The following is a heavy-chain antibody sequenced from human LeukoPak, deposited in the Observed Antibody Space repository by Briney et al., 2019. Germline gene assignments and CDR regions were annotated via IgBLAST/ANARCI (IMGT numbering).Heavy chain of an antibody. D-gene: IGHD6-13*01. Sequence: SETLSLTCAVYGGSFSGYYWSWIRQPPGKGLEWIGEINHSGSTNYNPSLKSRVTILVDTSKNQFSLKLSSVTAADTAVYYCARGRSSWFYVSRWFDPWGQGTLVTVSS. J-gene: IGHJ5*02. CDR1: GGSFSGYY. CDR3: ARGRSSWFYVSRWFDP. V-gene: IGHV4-34*01. CDR2: INHSGST.